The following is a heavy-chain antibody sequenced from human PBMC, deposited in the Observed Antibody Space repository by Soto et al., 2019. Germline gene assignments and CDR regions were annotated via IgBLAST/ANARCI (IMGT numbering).Heavy chain of an antibody. CDR2: IWYDGNYK. CDR1: GFTFSSYG. J-gene: IGHJ4*02. D-gene: IGHD1-26*01. V-gene: IGHV3-33*01. Sequence: GGSLRLSCAASGFTFSSYGMHWVRQAPGKGLEWVVIIWYDGNYKYYGDSVKGRFTISRDNSKNTLSLQMNSLRAEDTAMYYCARGQYTVGAPSIDYWGQGTLVTVSS. CDR3: ARGQYTVGAPSIDY.